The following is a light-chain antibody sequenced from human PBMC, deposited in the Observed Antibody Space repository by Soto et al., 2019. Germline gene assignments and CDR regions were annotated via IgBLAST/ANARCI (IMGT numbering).Light chain of an antibody. CDR2: AAS. J-gene: IGKJ1*01. V-gene: IGKV1-39*01. Sequence: DIPMTQSPSSLSASVGDRVTITCRASQSISSYLNWYQQKPGKAPKLLIYAASSFQSGVPSRFSGSGSGTDFTLTISSLQPEDFAAYYCQQSDSSPPWTFGQGTKVEIK. CDR3: QQSDSSPPWT. CDR1: QSISSY.